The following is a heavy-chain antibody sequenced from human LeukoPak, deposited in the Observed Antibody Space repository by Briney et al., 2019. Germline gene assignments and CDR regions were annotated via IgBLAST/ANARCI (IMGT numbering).Heavy chain of an antibody. CDR1: GFTFSNYG. Sequence: GGSLRLSCAASGFTFSNYGMHWVRQTPGKGLEWVAFIRYDGSNKYYADSVKGRFTISRDNSKNTLYLQMNSPRAEDTAVYYCAKDSSSGWYGGWFDPWGQGTLVTVSS. V-gene: IGHV3-30*02. CDR2: IRYDGSNK. CDR3: AKDSSSGWYGGWFDP. D-gene: IGHD6-19*01. J-gene: IGHJ5*02.